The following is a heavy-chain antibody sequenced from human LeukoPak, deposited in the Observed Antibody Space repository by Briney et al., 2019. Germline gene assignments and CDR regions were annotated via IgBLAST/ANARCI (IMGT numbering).Heavy chain of an antibody. D-gene: IGHD3-10*01. CDR1: GGSISSYY. V-gene: IGHV4-59*12. CDR3: ARGDSGGASQVFGELLNWFDP. J-gene: IGHJ5*02. Sequence: SETLSLTCTVSGGSISSYYWSWIRQPPGKGLEWIGYIYYSGSTNYNPSLKSRVTISVDKSKNQFSLKLSSVTAADTAVYYCARGDSGGASQVFGELLNWFDPWGQGTLVTVSS. CDR2: IYYSGST.